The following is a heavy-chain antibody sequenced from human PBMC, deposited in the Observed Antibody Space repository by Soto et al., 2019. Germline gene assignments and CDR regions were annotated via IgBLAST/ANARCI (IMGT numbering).Heavy chain of an antibody. J-gene: IGHJ4*02. D-gene: IGHD6-19*01. V-gene: IGHV3-53*01. CDR3: ARALSSGWYGYYFDY. CDR2: IYSGGST. Sequence: LRLSCAASGFTVSSNYMSWVRQAPGKGLEWVSVIYSGGSTYYADSVKGRFTISRDNSKNTLYLQMNSLRAEDTAVYYCARALSSGWYGYYFDYWGQGTLVTVSS. CDR1: GFTVSSNY.